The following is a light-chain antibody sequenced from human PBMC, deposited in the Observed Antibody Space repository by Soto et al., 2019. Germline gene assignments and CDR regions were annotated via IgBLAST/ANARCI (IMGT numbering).Light chain of an antibody. CDR1: QSISTD. CDR2: AAS. V-gene: IGKV1-39*01. J-gene: IGKJ2*01. Sequence: DIPMTQSPSSLSASVGDRVTITCRASQSISTDLNWYQHKPGKAPNLLIHAASSLQSGVPSRFSGSGSGTDFPLTISSLQPDDFATYYCQQSYSTPYTFGQGTKLEIK. CDR3: QQSYSTPYT.